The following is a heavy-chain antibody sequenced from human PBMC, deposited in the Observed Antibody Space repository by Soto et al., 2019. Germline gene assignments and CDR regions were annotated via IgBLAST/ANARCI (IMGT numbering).Heavy chain of an antibody. CDR3: ASTYYYGSGSYENGMDV. D-gene: IGHD3-10*01. CDR1: GYTFTSYG. CDR2: ISAYNGNT. V-gene: IGHV1-18*01. Sequence: ASVKVSCKASGYTFTSYGISWVRQAPGQGLEWMGWISAYNGNTNYAQKLQGRVTMTTDTSTSTAYMELRSLRSDDTAVYYCASTYYYGSGSYENGMDVWGQGTTVTVSS. J-gene: IGHJ6*02.